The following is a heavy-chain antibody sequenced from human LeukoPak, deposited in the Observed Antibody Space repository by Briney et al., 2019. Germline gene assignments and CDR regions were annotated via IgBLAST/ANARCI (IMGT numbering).Heavy chain of an antibody. CDR3: ARDLMVYAGPRPMNAFDL. CDR2: IIPIFGTA. V-gene: IGHV1-69*05. J-gene: IGHJ3*01. D-gene: IGHD2-8*01. Sequence: SVKVSCKASGGTFSSYAISWVRQAPGQGLEWMGRIIPIFGTANYAQKFQGRVTITTDESTSTAYMELSSLRSEDTAVYYCARDLMVYAGPRPMNAFDLWGQGTMVTVSS. CDR1: GGTFSSYA.